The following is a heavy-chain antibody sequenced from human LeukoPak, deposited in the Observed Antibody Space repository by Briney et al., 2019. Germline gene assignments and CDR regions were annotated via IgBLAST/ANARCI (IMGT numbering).Heavy chain of an antibody. D-gene: IGHD6-13*01. CDR3: ARDSAIAAAGGLDY. Sequence: GGSLRLSCAASGFTLSSYGMHWVRQAPGKGLEWVAVIWYDGSNKYYADSVKCRFTISRDNSKKTLYLQMHSLRAEDTAVYYCARDSAIAAAGGLDYWGQGTLVTDSS. J-gene: IGHJ4*02. V-gene: IGHV3-33*01. CDR2: IWYDGSNK. CDR1: GFTLSSYG.